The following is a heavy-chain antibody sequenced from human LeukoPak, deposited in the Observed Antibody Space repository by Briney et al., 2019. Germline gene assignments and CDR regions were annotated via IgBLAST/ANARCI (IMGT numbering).Heavy chain of an antibody. D-gene: IGHD3-10*01. V-gene: IGHV1-18*01. CDR1: GYTFTSYG. J-gene: IGHJ5*02. Sequence: ASVKVSCKASGYTFTSYGISWVRQAPGQGLEWMGWISAYNGNTNYAQKLQGRVTMTTDTSTSTAYMELRSLRSDDTAVYYCARRTDGKNYYGSGSYLGEWFDPWGQGTLVTVSS. CDR2: ISAYNGNT. CDR3: ARRTDGKNYYGSGSYLGEWFDP.